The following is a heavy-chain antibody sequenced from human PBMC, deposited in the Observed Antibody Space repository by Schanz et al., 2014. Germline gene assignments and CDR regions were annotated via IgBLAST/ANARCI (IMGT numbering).Heavy chain of an antibody. D-gene: IGHD3-10*01. V-gene: IGHV3-30*18. Sequence: QVQLVESGGGVVQPGRSLRLSCAASGFTFSNYGLVWVRQAPGKGLEWLAVISYDGSDKFHADSVKGRFTISRDNSKNTLYLQMNSLRVEDTAVYYCAKAKSGAHGAFDIWGQGTMVTVSS. CDR3: AKAKSGAHGAFDI. CDR1: GFTFSNYG. CDR2: ISYDGSDK. J-gene: IGHJ3*02.